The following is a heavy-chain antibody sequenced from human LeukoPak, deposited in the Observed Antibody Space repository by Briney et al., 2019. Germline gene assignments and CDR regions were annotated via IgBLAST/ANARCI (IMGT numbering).Heavy chain of an antibody. CDR1: AFIVRSNS. D-gene: IGHD2-15*01. CDR2: IRQDASAV. J-gene: IGHJ4*02. Sequence: PGGSLRLSCPASAFIVRSNSMRWVSQAPGKGLEWVANIRQDASAVFQVDSLKGRFTVSRDNTKNSLYLQMSSLRVEDTAVYYCARWIHDRAAWRLDYWGRGALVTVSS. V-gene: IGHV3-7*04. CDR3: ARWIHDRAAWRLDY.